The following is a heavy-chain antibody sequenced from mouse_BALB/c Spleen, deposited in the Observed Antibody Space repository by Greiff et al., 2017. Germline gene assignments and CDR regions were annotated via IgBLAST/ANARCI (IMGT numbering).Heavy chain of an antibody. V-gene: IGHV1-20*02. J-gene: IGHJ2*01. Sequence: VQLQQSGPELVKPGASVKISCKASGYSFTGYFMNWVMQSHGKSLEWIGRINPYNGDTFYNQKFKGKATLTVDKSSSTAHMELRSLASEDSAVYYCARRGAYSGYDGVGFDYWGQGTTLTGSS. CDR3: ARRGAYSGYDGVGFDY. CDR1: GYSFTGYF. D-gene: IGHD2-9*01. CDR2: INPYNGDT.